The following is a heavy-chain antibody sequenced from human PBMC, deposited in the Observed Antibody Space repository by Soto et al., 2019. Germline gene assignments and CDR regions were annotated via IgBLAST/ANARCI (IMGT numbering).Heavy chain of an antibody. V-gene: IGHV1-69*01. CDR3: ARKGYCSSTSCYTPRYFDY. CDR2: IIPIFGTA. CDR1: GGTFSSYG. D-gene: IGHD2-2*02. Sequence: QVQLVQSGAEVKKPGSSVKVSCKASGGTFSSYGISWVRQAPGQGLEWMGGIIPIFGTANYAQKFQGRVTITADETTSTAYMELSSLRSEDTAVYYCARKGYCSSTSCYTPRYFDYWGQGTLVTVSS. J-gene: IGHJ4*02.